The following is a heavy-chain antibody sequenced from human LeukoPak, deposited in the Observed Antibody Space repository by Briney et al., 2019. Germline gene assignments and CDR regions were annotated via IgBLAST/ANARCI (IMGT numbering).Heavy chain of an antibody. CDR2: ISGNGGST. V-gene: IGHV3-64*01. Sequence: PGGSLRLSCAASGFTFSSYAMHWVRQAPGKGLEYVSAISGNGGSTFYANSVKGRFTISRDNSKNTLYLQMGSLGADDMAVYFCGRGGGSYYDPVYSWGQGTLVTVSS. D-gene: IGHD1-26*01. CDR3: GRGGGSYYDPVYS. CDR1: GFTFSSYA. J-gene: IGHJ4*02.